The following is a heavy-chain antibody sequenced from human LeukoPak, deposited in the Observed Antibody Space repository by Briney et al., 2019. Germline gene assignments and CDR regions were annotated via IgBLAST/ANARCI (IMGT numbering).Heavy chain of an antibody. CDR3: ARGKPRPYCSSTSCSLGDY. V-gene: IGHV4-34*01. D-gene: IGHD2-2*01. J-gene: IGHJ4*02. CDR1: GGSFSGYY. CDR2: INHSGST. Sequence: SETLSLTCAVYGGSFSGYYWSWIRQSPEKGLEWIGEINHSGSTNYNPSLKSRVTISVDTSKNQFSLKLSSVTAADTAVYYCARGKPRPYCSSTSCSLGDYWGQGTLVTVSS.